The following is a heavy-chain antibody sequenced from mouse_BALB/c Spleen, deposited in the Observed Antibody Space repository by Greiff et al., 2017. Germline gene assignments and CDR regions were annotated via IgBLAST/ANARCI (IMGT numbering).Heavy chain of an antibody. CDR3: ARSDYGSSYVWFAY. D-gene: IGHD1-1*01. J-gene: IGHJ3*01. CDR1: GDSITSGY. CDR2: ISYSGST. Sequence: EVQLQQSGPSLVKPSQTLSLTCSVTGDSITSGYWNWIRKFPGNKLEYMGYISYSGSTYYNPSLKSRISITRDTSKNQYYLQLNSVTTEDTATYYCARSDYGSSYVWFAYWGQGTLVTVSA. V-gene: IGHV3-8*02.